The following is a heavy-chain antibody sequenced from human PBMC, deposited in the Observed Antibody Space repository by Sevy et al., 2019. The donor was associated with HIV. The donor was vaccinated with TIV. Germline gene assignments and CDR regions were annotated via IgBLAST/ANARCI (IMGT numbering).Heavy chain of an antibody. J-gene: IGHJ6*02. CDR3: ASQVPMRYCSGGSCYSSEREYYYYYGMDV. CDR2: IWYDGSNK. D-gene: IGHD2-15*01. Sequence: GGSLRLSCAASGFTFSSYGMHWVRQAPGKGLEWVAVIWYDGSNKYYADSVKGRFTISRDNSKNTLYRQMNSLRAEDTAGYYCASQVPMRYCSGGSCYSSEREYYYYYGMDVWGQGTTVTVSS. CDR1: GFTFSSYG. V-gene: IGHV3-33*01.